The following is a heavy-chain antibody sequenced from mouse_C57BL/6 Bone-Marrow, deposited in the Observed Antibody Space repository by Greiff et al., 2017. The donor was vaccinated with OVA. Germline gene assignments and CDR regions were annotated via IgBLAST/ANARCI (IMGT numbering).Heavy chain of an antibody. Sequence: VQLQQPGAELVKPGASVKMSCKASGYTFTSYWITWVKQRPGQGLEWIGDIYPGSGSTNYNEKFKSKATLTVDTSSSTAYMQLSSLTSEDSAVYDCARQKSDVTSGDYFDYWGEGTTLTVSS. CDR2: IYPGSGST. V-gene: IGHV1-55*01. CDR1: GYTFTSYW. J-gene: IGHJ2*01. CDR3: ARQKSDVTSGDYFDY. D-gene: IGHD3-2*02.